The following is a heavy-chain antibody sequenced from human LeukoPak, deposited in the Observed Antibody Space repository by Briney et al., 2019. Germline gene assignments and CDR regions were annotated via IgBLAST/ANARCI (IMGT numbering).Heavy chain of an antibody. V-gene: IGHV4-59*11. J-gene: IGHJ4*02. CDR3: TRDGGVAVTPLDFDF. CDR2: VSYSGGT. CDR1: GASISTHC. D-gene: IGHD6-19*01. Sequence: PSETLSLTCTVSGASISTHCWSWIRQSPGKGLEWIGFVSYSGGTDYNPSLKGRVTLSVDTSKNQISLTLTSLTAADTAVYYCTRDGGVAVTPLDFDFWGQGTLVIVSS.